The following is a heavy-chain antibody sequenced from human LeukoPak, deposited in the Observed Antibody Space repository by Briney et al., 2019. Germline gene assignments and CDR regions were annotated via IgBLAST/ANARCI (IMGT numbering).Heavy chain of an antibody. J-gene: IGHJ5*02. Sequence: SETLSLTCTVSGGSISSYYWSWIRQPPGKGLEWTGYIYYSGSTYYNPSLKSRVTISVDTSKNQFSLKLSSVTAADTAVYYCARWIWFGEFTGWFDPWGQGTLVTVSS. V-gene: IGHV4-59*06. CDR2: IYYSGST. CDR3: ARWIWFGEFTGWFDP. D-gene: IGHD3-10*01. CDR1: GGSISSYY.